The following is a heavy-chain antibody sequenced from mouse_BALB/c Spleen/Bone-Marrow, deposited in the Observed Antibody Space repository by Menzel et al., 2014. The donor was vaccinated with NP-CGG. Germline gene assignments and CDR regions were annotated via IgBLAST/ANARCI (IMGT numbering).Heavy chain of an antibody. V-gene: IGHV14-3*02. D-gene: IGHD1-1*01. J-gene: IGHJ4*01. CDR1: GFNIKDTY. CDR2: IDPANGNT. Sequence: EVQLQQSGTELVKPGASVKLSCTASGFNIKDTYMHRVKQRPEQGLEWIGRIDPANGNTRYDPKFQGKATITADTSSNTAYLQLTSLTSEDTAVYYCARAYYYGSSYYVMDYWGQGTSVTVSS. CDR3: ARAYYYGSSYYVMDY.